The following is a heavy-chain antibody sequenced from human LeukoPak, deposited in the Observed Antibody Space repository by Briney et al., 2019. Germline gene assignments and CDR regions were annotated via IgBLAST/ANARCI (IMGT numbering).Heavy chain of an antibody. V-gene: IGHV3-33*01. CDR3: ARVSESGNSDY. CDR1: GFSFTSYG. Sequence: PGRYLRLSCAASGFSFTSYGMHWVRQAPGKGLEWVAVIWYDGTNKHYADSVKGRYTISRDTPNNMLYLQMNSLRAEDTAVYYCARVSESGNSDYWGQGTLVTVSS. CDR2: IWYDGTNK. D-gene: IGHD4-23*01. J-gene: IGHJ4*02.